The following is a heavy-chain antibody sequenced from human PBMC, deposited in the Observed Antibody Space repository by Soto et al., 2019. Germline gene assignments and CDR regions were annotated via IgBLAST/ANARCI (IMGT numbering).Heavy chain of an antibody. CDR1: GGSISNNDYY. CDR2: ISYSGTT. V-gene: IGHV4-39*02. Sequence: SETLSLTCTVSGGSISNNDYYWGWIRQPPGKGLEWIGSISYSGTTYYNPSLNSRVTISVDTSNNHFSLKLSSVTAADTAVYYCARTCSGGSCYVPTSFWGQGTLVTVSS. D-gene: IGHD2-15*01. J-gene: IGHJ4*02. CDR3: ARTCSGGSCYVPTSF.